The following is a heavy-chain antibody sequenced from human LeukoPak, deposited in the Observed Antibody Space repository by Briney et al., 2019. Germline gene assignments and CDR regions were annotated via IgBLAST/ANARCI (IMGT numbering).Heavy chain of an antibody. CDR2: ISPNSSYI. D-gene: IGHD3-16*02. CDR1: GFTFSSYA. CDR3: VRHRTASDY. J-gene: IGHJ4*02. Sequence: KTGGSLRLSCAASGFTFSSYAMSWVRQAPGKGLEWVSSISPNSSYIYYSDSLKGRLTISRDNAKNSLYLQMNSLRGEDTAVYYCVRHRTASDYWGQGALVTVSS. V-gene: IGHV3-21*01.